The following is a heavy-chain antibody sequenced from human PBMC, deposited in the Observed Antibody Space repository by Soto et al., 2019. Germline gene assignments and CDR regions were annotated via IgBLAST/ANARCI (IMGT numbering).Heavy chain of an antibody. J-gene: IGHJ4*02. D-gene: IGHD1-26*01. CDR1: GYTFTNYY. Sequence: QVQLVQSGAEVKKPGASVKVSCKASGYTFTNYYIHWVRQAPGQGLEWMGMINPSGGSTSYTQKFQGRVTMIRDTSTSTVYMELSSLRSEDTAVYYCARVSGSYSPFDYWGQGTLVTVSS. CDR3: ARVSGSYSPFDY. CDR2: INPSGGST. V-gene: IGHV1-46*01.